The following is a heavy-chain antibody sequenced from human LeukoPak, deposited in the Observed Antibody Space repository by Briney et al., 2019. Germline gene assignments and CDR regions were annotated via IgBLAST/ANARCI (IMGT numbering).Heavy chain of an antibody. Sequence: GGSLRLSCAASGFTFSSYGMHWVRQAPGKGLEWVAFIRYDGSNKYYADSVKGRFTISRDNSKNTLYLQMNSLRAEDTAVYYCAKTYYDLWSGYSWGQGTLVTVSS. D-gene: IGHD3-3*01. CDR1: GFTFSSYG. CDR2: IRYDGSNK. J-gene: IGHJ5*02. V-gene: IGHV3-30*02. CDR3: AKTYYDLWSGYS.